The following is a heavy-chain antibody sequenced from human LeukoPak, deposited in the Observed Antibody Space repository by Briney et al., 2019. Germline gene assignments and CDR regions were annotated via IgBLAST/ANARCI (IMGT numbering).Heavy chain of an antibody. CDR1: GYSINNDYY. Sequence: SETLSLTCAVSGYSINNDYYWGWIRQPPVKGLEWIGSIYHSGNTDYNPSLKSRVTISVDTSKNQFSLKLSSVTAADTAVYYCARHLYDSSGYVDYWGQGTLVTVSS. J-gene: IGHJ4*02. CDR2: IYHSGNT. CDR3: ARHLYDSSGYVDY. V-gene: IGHV4-38-2*01. D-gene: IGHD3-22*01.